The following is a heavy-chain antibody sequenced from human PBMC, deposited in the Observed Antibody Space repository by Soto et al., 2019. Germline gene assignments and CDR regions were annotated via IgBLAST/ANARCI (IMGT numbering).Heavy chain of an antibody. D-gene: IGHD3-9*01. Sequence: GGTLRRCCGVTRLRVSYNSMSWVRQAPGRGGEWVSVIYSGGSTYYADSVKGRFTISRDNAKNMLYLQMNSLRTEDTAVYYCARDAVYSDILTGSPRGHGMDVWGQGTTVTVSS. CDR2: IYSGGST. CDR1: RLRVSYNS. V-gene: IGHV3-53*01. J-gene: IGHJ6*02. CDR3: ARDAVYSDILTGSPRGHGMDV.